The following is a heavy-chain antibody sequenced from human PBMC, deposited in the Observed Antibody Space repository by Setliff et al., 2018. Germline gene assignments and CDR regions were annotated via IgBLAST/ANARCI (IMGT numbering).Heavy chain of an antibody. CDR3: VRDSSADYYDNDYFKY. Sequence: GGSLRLSCAASGFTFGDFAMTWVRQAPGKGLEWVSGIGGRGISTYYADSVKGRFTVSRDNSKNTLYLQMNIPRPEDTALYYCVRDSSADYYDNDYFKYWGQGALVTVSS. D-gene: IGHD2-21*02. J-gene: IGHJ1*01. CDR2: IGGRGIST. V-gene: IGHV3-23*01. CDR1: GFTFGDFA.